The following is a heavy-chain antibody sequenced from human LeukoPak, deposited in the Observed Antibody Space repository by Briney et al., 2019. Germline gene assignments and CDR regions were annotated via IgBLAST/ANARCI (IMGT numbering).Heavy chain of an antibody. V-gene: IGHV3-21*01. CDR1: GFTFSSYS. CDR3: ARGRYNWKGEGENWFDP. CDR2: ISAGSSYI. D-gene: IGHD1-20*01. J-gene: IGHJ5*02. Sequence: GGSLRLSCAASGFTFSSYSMNWVRQAPGKGLEWVSSISAGSSYIYYADLVKGRLSISRDNAKNSLYLQMNSLRAEDTALYYCARGRYNWKGEGENWFDPWGQGTLVTVSS.